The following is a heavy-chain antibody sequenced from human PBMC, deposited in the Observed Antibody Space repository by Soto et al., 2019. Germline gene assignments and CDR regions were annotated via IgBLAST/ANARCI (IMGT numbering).Heavy chain of an antibody. D-gene: IGHD3-9*01. CDR1: GFTFSSHG. J-gene: IGHJ4*02. Sequence: GGSLRLSCAASGFTFSSHGMHWVRQAPGKGLEWVAVISYDGSNKYYADSVKGRFTISRDNSKNTLYLQMNSLRAEDTAVYYCAKHGEDYDILTGLRSKVTDYWGQGTLVTVSS. CDR3: AKHGEDYDILTGLRSKVTDY. CDR2: ISYDGSNK. V-gene: IGHV3-30*18.